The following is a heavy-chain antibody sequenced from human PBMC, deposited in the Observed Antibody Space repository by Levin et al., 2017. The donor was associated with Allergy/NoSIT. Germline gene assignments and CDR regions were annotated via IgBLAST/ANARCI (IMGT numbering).Heavy chain of an antibody. J-gene: IGHJ4*02. CDR2: INPNSGGT. CDR3: ARDRTDCSSTSCYFYFDY. V-gene: IGHV1-2*02. CDR1: GYTFTGYY. Sequence: ASVKVSCKASGYTFTGYYMHWVRQAPGQGLEWMGWINPNSGGTNYAQKFQGRVTMTRDTSISTAYMELSRLRSDDTAVYYCARDRTDCSSTSCYFYFDYWGQGTLVTVSS. D-gene: IGHD2-2*01.